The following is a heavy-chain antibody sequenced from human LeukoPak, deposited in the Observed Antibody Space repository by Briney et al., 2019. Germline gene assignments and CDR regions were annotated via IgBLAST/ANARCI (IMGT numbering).Heavy chain of an antibody. D-gene: IGHD1-26*01. J-gene: IGHJ4*02. Sequence: PGGSLRLSCAASGFTFSGFGMNWVRQAPGKGLQWVSSISSSGSFIYYADSVKGRFIISRDNAKNSLYLQMNSLRVEDTAVYYCANALGAHYFDSWGQGTLVTVSS. CDR3: ANALGAHYFDS. CDR1: GFTFSGFG. V-gene: IGHV3-21*04. CDR2: ISSSGSFI.